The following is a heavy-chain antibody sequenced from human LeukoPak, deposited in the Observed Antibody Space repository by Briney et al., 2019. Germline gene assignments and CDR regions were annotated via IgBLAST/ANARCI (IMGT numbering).Heavy chain of an antibody. V-gene: IGHV3-7*03. CDR2: MKGDGSVK. Sequence: PGGSLRLSCAAVGFTFSMCWMGWVRQAPGKGLEWVASMKGDGSVKHFLDSVEGRFTISRDNAKDSLYLQMNSLRAEDTAVYYCAKQLGYCSDGSCYFPYWGQGTLVTVSS. D-gene: IGHD2-15*01. J-gene: IGHJ4*02. CDR3: AKQLGYCSDGSCYFPY. CDR1: GFTFSMCW.